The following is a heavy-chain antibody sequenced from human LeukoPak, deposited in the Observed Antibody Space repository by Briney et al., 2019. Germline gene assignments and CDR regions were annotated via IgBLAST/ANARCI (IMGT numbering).Heavy chain of an antibody. CDR1: GFTFSSNA. CDR2: ISGSGGST. J-gene: IGHJ4*02. D-gene: IGHD3-10*01. CDR3: AAYYGSGRGSYYFDY. Sequence: HSGGSLRLSCAASGFTFSSNAMSWVRQAPGKGLEWVSAISGSGGSTYYADSVKGRFTISRDNSKNTLYLQMNSLRAEDTAVYYCAAYYGSGRGSYYFDYWGQGTLVTVSS. V-gene: IGHV3-23*01.